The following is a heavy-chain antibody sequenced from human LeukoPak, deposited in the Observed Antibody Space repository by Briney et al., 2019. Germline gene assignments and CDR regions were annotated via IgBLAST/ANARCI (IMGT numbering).Heavy chain of an antibody. V-gene: IGHV3-23*01. J-gene: IGHJ4*02. CDR3: AKSGDSGYDPVGY. Sequence: GGSLRLSCAASGFTFSSYAMSWVRQAPGKGLEWVSAISGSGGSTYYADSVKGRFTISSDNSKNTLYLQMNSLRAEETAVYYCAKSGDSGYDPVGYWRQGTLVTVSS. D-gene: IGHD5-12*01. CDR2: ISGSGGST. CDR1: GFTFSSYA.